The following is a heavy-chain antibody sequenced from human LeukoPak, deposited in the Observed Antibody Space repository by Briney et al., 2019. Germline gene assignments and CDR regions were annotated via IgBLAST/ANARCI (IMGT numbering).Heavy chain of an antibody. Sequence: GGTLRLSCAASGFTFSSYGMSWVRQAPGKGLEWVSAISGSGGSTYYADSVKGRFTISRDNSKNTLYLQMNSLRAEDTAVYYCAKNRAAAGTKSFDPWGQGTLVTVSS. D-gene: IGHD6-13*01. J-gene: IGHJ5*02. CDR1: GFTFSSYG. CDR3: AKNRAAAGTKSFDP. CDR2: ISGSGGST. V-gene: IGHV3-23*01.